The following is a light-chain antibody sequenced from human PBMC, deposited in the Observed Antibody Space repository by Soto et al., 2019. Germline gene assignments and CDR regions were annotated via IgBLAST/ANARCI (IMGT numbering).Light chain of an antibody. CDR2: GNS. CDR3: QSYDSSLSGFYV. CDR1: SCNIGAGYD. Sequence: SVLTQPPSVSGAPGQRVTISCTGSSCNIGAGYDVHWYQQLPGTAPKLLIYGNSNRPSGVPDRFSGSKSGTSASLAITGLQAEDEADYYCQSYDSSLSGFYVFGTGTKVTVL. J-gene: IGLJ1*01. V-gene: IGLV1-40*01.